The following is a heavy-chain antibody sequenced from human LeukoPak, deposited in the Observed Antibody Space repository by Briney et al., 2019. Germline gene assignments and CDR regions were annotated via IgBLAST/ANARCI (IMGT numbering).Heavy chain of an antibody. J-gene: IGHJ4*02. V-gene: IGHV3-7*03. CDR3: AKDRTRQAY. CDR1: GFTFSNYW. Sequence: PGGSLRLSCAASGFTFSNYWMSWVRQTPWKGLEWVANIKEDGSDKYYVDSLKGRFTISRDNAKNSLYLQMNSLRAEDTAVYYCAKDRTRQAYWGQGTLVTVSS. CDR2: IKEDGSDK. D-gene: IGHD3-3*01.